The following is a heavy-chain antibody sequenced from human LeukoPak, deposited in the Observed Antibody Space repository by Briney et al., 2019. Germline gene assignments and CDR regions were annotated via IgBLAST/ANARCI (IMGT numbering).Heavy chain of an antibody. J-gene: IGHJ4*02. CDR1: GFTLSSYS. CDR3: AKTSRVNSGYDSPFDY. V-gene: IGHV3-23*01. D-gene: IGHD5-12*01. CDR2: LRGSGTDT. Sequence: RSLRLSCAASGFTLSSYSMNWVRQAPGKGLEWVSDLRGSGTDTYYADSVRGRFTISRDNSKNTLYLQVNSLRAEDTAIYYCAKTSRVNSGYDSPFDYWGQGTLVTVTS.